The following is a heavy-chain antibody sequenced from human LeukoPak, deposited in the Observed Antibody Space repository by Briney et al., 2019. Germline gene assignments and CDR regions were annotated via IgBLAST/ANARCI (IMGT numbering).Heavy chain of an antibody. J-gene: IGHJ4*02. V-gene: IGHV4-4*07. Sequence: PSETLSLTCTVSGGSISNYYWGCIRQPAGQGVEWIGHIYATGGTKYNPSLQSRVTMSVDTSKNQFSLKLRSVTAADTAAYFCARVSASGDFFDYWGQGTLVTVSS. CDR1: GGSISNYY. CDR3: ARVSASGDFFDY. CDR2: IYATGGT. D-gene: IGHD2-21*01.